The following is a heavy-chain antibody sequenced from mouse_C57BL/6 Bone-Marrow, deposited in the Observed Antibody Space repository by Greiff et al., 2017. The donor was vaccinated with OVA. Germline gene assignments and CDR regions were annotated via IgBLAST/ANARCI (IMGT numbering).Heavy chain of an antibody. Sequence: EVQLQQSGPELVKPGASVKLSCKASGYSFTDYNMNWVKQSNGKSLEWIGVINPNYVTTSYNQKFKGKVTLTVDQSSSTAYMQLNSLTSEDSAVYYCAREYYDDDGYAMDYWGQGTSVTVSS. CDR2: INPNYVTT. J-gene: IGHJ4*01. D-gene: IGHD2-4*01. CDR1: GYSFTDYN. V-gene: IGHV1-39*01. CDR3: AREYYDDDGYAMDY.